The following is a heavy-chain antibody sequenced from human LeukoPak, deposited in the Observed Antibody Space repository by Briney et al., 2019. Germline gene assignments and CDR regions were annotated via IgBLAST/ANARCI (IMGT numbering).Heavy chain of an antibody. J-gene: IGHJ5*02. CDR3: ARLHCSSPSCHRNWFDP. D-gene: IGHD2-2*01. CDR1: GGSISSYY. V-gene: IGHV4-59*01. CDR2: ISYSGST. Sequence: SETLSLTCTVSGGSISSYYWSWIRQPPGEGLEWIGDISYSGSTNYNPSLKSRVTMSVDTSKNQFSLKLRSVTAADTAVYYCARLHCSSPSCHRNWFDPWGQGTLVTVSS.